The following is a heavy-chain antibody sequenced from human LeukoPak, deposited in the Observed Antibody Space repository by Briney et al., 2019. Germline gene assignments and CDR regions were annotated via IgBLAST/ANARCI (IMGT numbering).Heavy chain of an antibody. D-gene: IGHD2/OR15-2a*01. CDR2: IYSGGST. CDR1: GFTVSNNY. CDR3: ARGQGSTLIGVHLDY. V-gene: IGHV3-66*01. J-gene: IGHJ4*02. Sequence: GGSLRLSGAASGFTVSNNYVSWVRQAPGKGLEWVSVIYSGGSTYYADSVKGRFTISRDNSKNTLYLQMNSLRAEDTAVYYCARGQGSTLIGVHLDYWGQGTLVTVSS.